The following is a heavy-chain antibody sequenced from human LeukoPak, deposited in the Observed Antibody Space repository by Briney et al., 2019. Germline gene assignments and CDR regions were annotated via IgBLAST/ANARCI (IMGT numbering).Heavy chain of an antibody. V-gene: IGHV3-53*05. CDR1: GFTVSSNY. J-gene: IGHJ3*02. Sequence: GGSLRLSCAASGFTVSSNYMTWVRQAPGKGLEWVSVIYSDNSGGSTYYADSVKGRFTTSRDNSKNTLYLQMNSLRAEDTAVYYCARDTSIRADAFDIWGQGTMVTVSS. CDR2: IYSDNSGGST. CDR3: ARDTSIRADAFDI.